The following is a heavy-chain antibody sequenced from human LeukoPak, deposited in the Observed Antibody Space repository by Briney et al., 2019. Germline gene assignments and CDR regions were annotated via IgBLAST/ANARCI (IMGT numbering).Heavy chain of an antibody. CDR1: GYTFTSYY. CDR3: ATSLDPILTGGPDAFDI. Sequence: ASVKVSCKASGYTFTSYYMHWVRQAPGQGLEWMGIINPSGGSTSYAQKFQGRVTMTRDMSTSTVYMELSSLRSEDTAVYYCATSLDPILTGGPDAFDIWGQGTMVTVSS. V-gene: IGHV1-46*01. J-gene: IGHJ3*02. D-gene: IGHD3-9*01. CDR2: INPSGGST.